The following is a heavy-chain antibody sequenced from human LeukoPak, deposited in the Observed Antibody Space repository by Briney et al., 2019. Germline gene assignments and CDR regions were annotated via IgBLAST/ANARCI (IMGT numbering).Heavy chain of an antibody. J-gene: IGHJ4*02. CDR1: GFIFSDYG. V-gene: IGHV3-33*01. Sequence: GGSLRLSCAVSGFIFSDYGFHWVRQAAGKGLEWVAVTRYDGSIKQYADSVKGRFTISRDDSKNTLYLQMNFLKSEDTAVYSCARWGGTRQYYFDYWGQGTLVTVSS. CDR2: TRYDGSIK. D-gene: IGHD1-1*01. CDR3: ARWGGTRQYYFDY.